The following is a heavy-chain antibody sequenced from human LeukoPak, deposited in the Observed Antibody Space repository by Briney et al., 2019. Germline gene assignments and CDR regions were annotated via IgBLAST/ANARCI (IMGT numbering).Heavy chain of an antibody. D-gene: IGHD3-3*01. CDR3: ARQITIFGVVPYYYYMDV. V-gene: IGHV1-69*13. CDR1: GGTFSSYA. Sequence: ASVKVSCKASGGTFSSYAISWVRQAPGQGLEWMGGIIPIFGTANYAQKFQGRVTITADESTSTAYMELSSLRSEDTAVYYCARQITIFGVVPYYYYMDVWGKGTTVTVSS. J-gene: IGHJ6*03. CDR2: IIPIFGTA.